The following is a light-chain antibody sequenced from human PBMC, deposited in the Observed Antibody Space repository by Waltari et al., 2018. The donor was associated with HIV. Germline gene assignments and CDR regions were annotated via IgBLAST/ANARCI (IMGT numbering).Light chain of an antibody. Sequence: DIEMTQSPSSLSASVGDRVTITCPASQTVSRFLNWYQQKPGKAPKLLIYEASTLQSGVPSRFSGSGSGTDFTLSISSLQPEDFATYYCQQSNSRPWTFGPGTKVDIK. CDR3: QQSNSRPWT. CDR2: EAS. CDR1: QTVSRF. J-gene: IGKJ1*01. V-gene: IGKV1-39*01.